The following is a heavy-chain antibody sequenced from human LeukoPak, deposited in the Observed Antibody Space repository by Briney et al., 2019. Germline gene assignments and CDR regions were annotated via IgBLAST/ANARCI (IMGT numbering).Heavy chain of an antibody. CDR3: ARRGISSGWSFDF. J-gene: IGHJ4*02. D-gene: IGHD6-19*01. Sequence: PSETLSLTCTVSGGSISNYHWTWIRQPAGKGLEWIGQIHTSGSTNYNPPLKSRVTMSIDTPENQVPLTIRSVTAADTAVYYCARRGISSGWSFDFWGQGALVTVSS. CDR1: GGSISNYH. V-gene: IGHV4-4*07. CDR2: IHTSGST.